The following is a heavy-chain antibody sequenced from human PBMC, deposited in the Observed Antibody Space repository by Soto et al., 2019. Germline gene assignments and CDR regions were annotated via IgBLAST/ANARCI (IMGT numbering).Heavy chain of an antibody. CDR3: ARDSSLYCSGGRCYVDY. J-gene: IGHJ4*02. CDR2: ISSSGSTI. V-gene: IGHV3-11*01. Sequence: GGSLRLSCAASGFTFSDYYMSWIRQAPGKGLEWVSDISSSGSTIYYADSVKGRFTISRDNAKNSLFLQMNGLRAEDTAVYYCARDSSLYCSGGRCYVDYWGQGTLVTVSS. D-gene: IGHD2-15*01. CDR1: GFTFSDYY.